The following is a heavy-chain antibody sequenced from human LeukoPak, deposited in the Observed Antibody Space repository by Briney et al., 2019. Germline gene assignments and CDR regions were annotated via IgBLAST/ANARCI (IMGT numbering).Heavy chain of an antibody. CDR2: ISGRGDNT. Sequence: TGGSLRLSCEAFGFTFSTYAMTWVRQTPEKGMEWVSSISGRGDNTYYADSVKGRFTISRDNSKNTLSLQMDRLGVEDTAIYYCAKDRSVTGRVQCFGSWGQGTLVSVSS. D-gene: IGHD2-21*02. CDR3: AKDRSVTGRVQCFGS. V-gene: IGHV3-23*01. J-gene: IGHJ4*02. CDR1: GFTFSTYA.